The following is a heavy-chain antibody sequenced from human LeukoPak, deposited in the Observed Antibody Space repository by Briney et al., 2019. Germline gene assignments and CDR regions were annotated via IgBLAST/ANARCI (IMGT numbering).Heavy chain of an antibody. CDR3: ATPKGQWLVRREIPFDY. J-gene: IGHJ4*02. CDR1: GYTLTELS. CDR2: FDPEDGET. Sequence: ASVKVSCKVSGYTLTELSMHWARQAPGKGLEWMGGFDPEDGETNYAQKFQGRVTMTEDTSTDTAYMELSSLRSEDTAVYYCATPKGQWLVRREIPFDYWGQGTLVTVSS. V-gene: IGHV1-24*01. D-gene: IGHD6-19*01.